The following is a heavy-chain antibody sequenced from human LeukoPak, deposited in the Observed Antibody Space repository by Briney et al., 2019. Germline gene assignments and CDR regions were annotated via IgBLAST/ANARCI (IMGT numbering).Heavy chain of an antibody. CDR2: IYYSGST. D-gene: IGHD5-12*01. CDR1: GGSISSGGYY. V-gene: IGHV4-31*03. J-gene: IGHJ4*02. Sequence: SETLSLTCTVSGGSISSGGYYWSWIRQHPGKGLKWIGYIYYSGSTYYNPSLKSRVTISVDTSKNQFSLKLSSVTAADTAVYYCARGRGYSGYDSGDTFDYWGQGTLVTVSS. CDR3: ARGRGYSGYDSGDTFDY.